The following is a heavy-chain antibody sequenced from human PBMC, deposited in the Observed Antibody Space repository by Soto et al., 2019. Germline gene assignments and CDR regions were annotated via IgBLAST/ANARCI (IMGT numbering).Heavy chain of an antibody. CDR2: IYHSGST. V-gene: IGHV4-38-2*01. CDR3: VRGPYSSGSLYYLDY. CDR1: GYSISSGYY. Sequence: SETLSLTCAVSGYSISSGYYWGWIRQPPGKGLEWIGSIYHSGSTYYNPSLKSRVTISVDTSKNQFSLKLSSVTAADTAVYYCVRGPYSSGSLYYLDYWGQGTLVTVPS. D-gene: IGHD2-8*02. J-gene: IGHJ4*02.